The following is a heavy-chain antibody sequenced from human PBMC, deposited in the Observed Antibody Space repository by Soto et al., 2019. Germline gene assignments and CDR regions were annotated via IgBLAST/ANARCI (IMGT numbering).Heavy chain of an antibody. CDR2: IWYDGSQK. J-gene: IGHJ6*02. CDR1: GFTFSTYG. Sequence: LRLSCAASGFTFSTYGMNWVRQAPGKGLEWVAVIWYDGSQKYYADSVKGRFTVSRDNSKNTLYLQMNNLRVEDTAVYYCARVDCTGGSCRPYYYYDMDVWGQGTTVTVSS. CDR3: ARVDCTGGSCRPYYYYDMDV. D-gene: IGHD2-15*01. V-gene: IGHV3-33*01.